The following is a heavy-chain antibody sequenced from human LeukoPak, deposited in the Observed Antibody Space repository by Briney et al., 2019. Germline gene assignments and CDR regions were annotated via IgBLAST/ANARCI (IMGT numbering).Heavy chain of an antibody. CDR3: ARVLGSHSPFDY. J-gene: IGHJ4*02. Sequence: SETLSLTCTVSGGSISSSSYYWGWIRQPPGKGLEWIGSIYYSGSTYYNPSLKSRVTISVDTSKNQFSLKLSSVTAADTAVYYCARVLGSHSPFDYWGQGTLVTVSS. D-gene: IGHD1-26*01. V-gene: IGHV4-39*07. CDR2: IYYSGST. CDR1: GGSISSSSYY.